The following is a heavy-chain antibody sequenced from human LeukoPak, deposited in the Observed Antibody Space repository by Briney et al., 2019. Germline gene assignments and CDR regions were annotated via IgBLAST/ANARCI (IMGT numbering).Heavy chain of an antibody. CDR2: INPNSGGT. Sequence: ASVKVSCKASGYTFSCYYIFWVRRAPGQGLEWRGWINPNSGGTNYAQEFQGRVTMTRDTSITTAYMELSTLRSDDTAVYYCALIGDHAWFDPWGQGTLVTVSS. J-gene: IGHJ5*02. D-gene: IGHD3-10*01. V-gene: IGHV1-2*02. CDR3: ALIGDHAWFDP. CDR1: GYTFSCYY.